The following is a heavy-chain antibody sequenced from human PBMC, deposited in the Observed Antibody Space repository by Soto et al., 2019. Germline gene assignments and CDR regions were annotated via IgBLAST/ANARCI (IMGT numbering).Heavy chain of an antibody. CDR3: ARDNPVTTYYYYYGMDV. J-gene: IGHJ6*02. CDR2: IKQDGSEK. D-gene: IGHD4-4*01. Sequence: GGSLRLSCAASGFTFSSYLMSWVGQSPGKGLEWVANIKQDGSEKYYVDSVKGRFTISRDNAKNSLYLQMNSLRAEDTAVYYCARDNPVTTYYYYYGMDVWGQGTTVTVS. CDR1: GFTFSSYL. V-gene: IGHV3-7*01.